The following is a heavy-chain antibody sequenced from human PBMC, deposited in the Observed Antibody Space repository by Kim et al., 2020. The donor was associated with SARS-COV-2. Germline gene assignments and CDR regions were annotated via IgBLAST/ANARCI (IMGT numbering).Heavy chain of an antibody. D-gene: IGHD5-12*01. CDR3: ARTWATHVFDI. CDR2: IYYSGST. Sequence: SETLSLTCSVSGGSISTYYWSWIRQPPGKGLEYIGYIYYSGSTNYNPSLKSRVTISVDTSKNHFSLSLTSMTAADTAVYYCARTWATHVFDIWGQGTMVTVSS. V-gene: IGHV4-59*01. J-gene: IGHJ3*02. CDR1: GGSISTYY.